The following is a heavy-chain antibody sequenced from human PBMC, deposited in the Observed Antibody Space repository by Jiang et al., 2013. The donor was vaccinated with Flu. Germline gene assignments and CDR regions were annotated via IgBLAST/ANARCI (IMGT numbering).Heavy chain of an antibody. CDR2: IDWDGDK. CDR1: GFSLTTSGMC. J-gene: IGHJ6*02. CDR3: ARIRSGSSTYYGMDV. Sequence: QTLTLTCTFSGFSLTTSGMCVSWIRQAPREGPGWLALIDWDGDKFYNRSLKPRLTISKDTSKNQVVLTMTNMDPVDTATYYCARIRSGSSTYYGMDVWGQGTTVTVSS. V-gene: IGHV2-70*01. D-gene: IGHD6-13*01.